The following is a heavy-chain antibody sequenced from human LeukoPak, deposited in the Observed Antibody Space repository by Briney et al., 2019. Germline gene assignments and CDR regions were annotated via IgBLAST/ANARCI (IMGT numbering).Heavy chain of an antibody. V-gene: IGHV4-61*01. D-gene: IGHD4-17*01. J-gene: IGHJ4*02. CDR2: TYYSGST. CDR3: ARDLDYEGVFDY. CDR1: GGSISSGSYY. Sequence: KTSQTLSLTCTVSGGSISSGSYYWSWIRQPPGKGLEWIGYTYYSGSTNYNPSLKSRVTISVDTSKNQFSLKLSSVTAADTAVYYCARDLDYEGVFDYWGQGTLVTVSS.